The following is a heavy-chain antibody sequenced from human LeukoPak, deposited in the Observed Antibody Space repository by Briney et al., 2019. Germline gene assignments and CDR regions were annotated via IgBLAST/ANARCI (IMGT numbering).Heavy chain of an antibody. V-gene: IGHV3-15*01. D-gene: IGHD3-22*01. J-gene: IGHJ4*02. CDR1: GFTFSNAW. Sequence: GGSLRLSCAASGFTFSNAWMSWVRQAPGKGLEWVGRIKSKTDGGTTDYAAPVKGRFTISRDDSKNTLYLQMNSLKTEDTAVYYCTTPYYYDSSGESDPFDYWGQGTLVTVSS. CDR3: TTPYYYDSSGESDPFDY. CDR2: IKSKTDGGTT.